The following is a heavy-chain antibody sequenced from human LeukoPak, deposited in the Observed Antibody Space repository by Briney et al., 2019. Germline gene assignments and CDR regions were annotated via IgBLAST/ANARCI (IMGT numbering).Heavy chain of an antibody. J-gene: IGHJ5*02. V-gene: IGHV1-2*02. CDR3: AGGVLHGGGNWFDP. CDR1: GYTFTGYY. Sequence: ASVKVSCKTSGYTFTGYYMHWVRQAPGQGLEWMGWINANSGATNSAQKFQGRVTMTRDTSISTSYMELTSLISDDTAVYYCAGGVLHGGGNWFDPWGQGTLVTVSS. D-gene: IGHD3-16*01. CDR2: INANSGAT.